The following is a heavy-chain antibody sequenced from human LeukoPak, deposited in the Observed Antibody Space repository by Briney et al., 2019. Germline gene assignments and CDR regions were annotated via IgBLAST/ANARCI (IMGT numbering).Heavy chain of an antibody. V-gene: IGHV4-61*02. J-gene: IGHJ4*02. CDR3: ARYNILTGSDY. D-gene: IGHD3-9*01. CDR1: GGSISSGSYY. Sequence: PSETLSLTCTVSGGSISSGSYYWSWIRQPAGKGLEWIGRIYTSGSTNYNPSLKSRVTISVDTSKNQFSLKLTSVTAADTAVYYCARYNILTGSDYWGQGILVTVSS. CDR2: IYTSGST.